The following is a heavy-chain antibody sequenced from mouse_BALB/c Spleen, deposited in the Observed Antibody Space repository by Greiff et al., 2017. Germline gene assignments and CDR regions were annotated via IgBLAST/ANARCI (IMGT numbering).Heavy chain of an antibody. CDR1: GFAFSSYD. CDR3: ARPHYYGSSYGYFDV. CDR2: ISSGGGST. V-gene: IGHV5-12-1*01. J-gene: IGHJ1*01. Sequence: EVKVVESGGGLVKPGGSLKLSCAASGFAFSSYDMSWVRQTPEKRLEWVAYISSGGGSTYYPDTVKGRFTISRDNAKNTLYLQMSSLKSEDTAMYYCARPHYYGSSYGYFDVWGAGTTVTVSS. D-gene: IGHD1-1*01.